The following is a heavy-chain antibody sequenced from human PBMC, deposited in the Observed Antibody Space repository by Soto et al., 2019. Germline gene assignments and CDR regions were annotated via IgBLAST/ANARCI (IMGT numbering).Heavy chain of an antibody. D-gene: IGHD3-16*02. J-gene: IGHJ6*03. Sequence: SETLSLTCTVSGGSISSYYWSWIRQPPGKGLEWIGYIYYSGSTNYNPSLKSRVTISVDTSKNQFSLKLSSVTAADTAVFYCARHALLFWGSYRSYHPHEYYYYIYVWGKGTTVTVSS. V-gene: IGHV4-59*08. CDR3: ARHALLFWGSYRSYHPHEYYYYIYV. CDR1: GGSISSYY. CDR2: IYYSGST.